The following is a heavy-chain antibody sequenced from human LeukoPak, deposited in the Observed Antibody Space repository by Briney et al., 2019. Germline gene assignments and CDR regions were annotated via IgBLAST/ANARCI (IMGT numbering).Heavy chain of an antibody. J-gene: IGHJ4*02. CDR1: GFNFSSYA. CDR3: AKDQGPLAGTAGIDY. CDR2: ISGSGGST. D-gene: IGHD6-19*01. Sequence: GGSLRLSCAASGFNFSSYAMSWVRQAPGKGLEWVSAISGSGGSTYYADSVKGRFTISRDNSKNTLYLQMNSLRAEDTAVYYCAKDQGPLAGTAGIDYWGQGTLVTVSS. V-gene: IGHV3-23*01.